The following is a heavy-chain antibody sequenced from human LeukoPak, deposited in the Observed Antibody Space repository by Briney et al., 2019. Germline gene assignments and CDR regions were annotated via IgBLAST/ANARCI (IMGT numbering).Heavy chain of an antibody. D-gene: IGHD6-13*01. J-gene: IGHJ4*02. CDR1: GGSFSGYY. CDR2: INHSGST. CDR3: ASVRGYSSSWYRDY. Sequence: SETLSLTCAVYGGSFSGYYWSWIRQTPGKELEWIGEINHSGSTNYNPSLKSRVTISVDTSKNQFSLKLSSVTAADTAVYYCASVRGYSSSWYRDYWGQGTLVTVSS. V-gene: IGHV4-34*01.